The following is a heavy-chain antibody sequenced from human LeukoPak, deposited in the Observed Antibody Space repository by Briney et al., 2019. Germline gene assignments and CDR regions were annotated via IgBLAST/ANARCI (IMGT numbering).Heavy chain of an antibody. Sequence: GGSLRLSCAASGFTFSSYSMNWVRQAPEKGLEWVSSISSSSSYIYYADSVKGRFTISRDNAKNSLYLQMNSLRAEDTAVYYCARDRDCSGGSCYSVYYYGMDVWGQGTTVTVSS. J-gene: IGHJ6*02. V-gene: IGHV3-21*01. CDR3: ARDRDCSGGSCYSVYYYGMDV. CDR2: ISSSSSYI. CDR1: GFTFSSYS. D-gene: IGHD2-15*01.